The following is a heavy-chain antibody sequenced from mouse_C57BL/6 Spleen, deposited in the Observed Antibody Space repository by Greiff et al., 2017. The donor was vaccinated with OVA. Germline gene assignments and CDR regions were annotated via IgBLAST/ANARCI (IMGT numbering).Heavy chain of an antibody. CDR1: GFNIKDDY. V-gene: IGHV14-4*01. J-gene: IGHJ1*03. CDR2: IDPENGDT. CDR3: TRSTVVAKWYFDV. D-gene: IGHD1-1*01. Sequence: VQLQQSGAELVRPGASVKLSCTASGFNIKDDYMHWVKQRPEQGLEWIGWIDPENGDTEYASKFQGKATITADTSSNTAYLQLSSLTSEDTAVYYCTRSTVVAKWYFDVWGTGTTVTVSS.